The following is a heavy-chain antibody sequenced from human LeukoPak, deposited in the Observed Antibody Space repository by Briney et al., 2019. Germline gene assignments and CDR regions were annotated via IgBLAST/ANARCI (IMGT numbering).Heavy chain of an antibody. CDR1: GFTVSSNY. CDR2: ITTSSIYI. CDR3: ARDLIYYDSSGSDY. V-gene: IGHV3-21*01. J-gene: IGHJ4*02. D-gene: IGHD3-22*01. Sequence: PGGSLRLSCAASGFTVSSNYMSWVRQAPGKGLEWVSSITTSSIYIYYADSVKGRFTISRDNAKNSLYLQMNSLRAEDTAVYYCARDLIYYDSSGSDYWGQGTLVTVSS.